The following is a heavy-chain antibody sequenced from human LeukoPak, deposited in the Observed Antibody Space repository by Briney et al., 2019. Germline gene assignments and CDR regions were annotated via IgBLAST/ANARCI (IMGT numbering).Heavy chain of an antibody. D-gene: IGHD2-2*01. Sequence: PGGSLRLSCAASGFTVSSNYMSWVRQAPGKGLEWVSVIYSGGSTYYADSVKGRFTISRDNSKNTLYLQMNSLRAEDTAVYYCARGVDCSSTSCTYYYYYYMDVWGKGNPGHRLL. CDR2: IYSGGST. CDR3: ARGVDCSSTSCTYYYYYYMDV. CDR1: GFTVSSNY. J-gene: IGHJ6*03. V-gene: IGHV3-66*02.